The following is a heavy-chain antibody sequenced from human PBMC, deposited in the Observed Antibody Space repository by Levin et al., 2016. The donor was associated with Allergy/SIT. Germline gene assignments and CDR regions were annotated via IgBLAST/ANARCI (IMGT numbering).Heavy chain of an antibody. J-gene: IGHJ3*02. D-gene: IGHD6-13*01. Sequence: WIRQPPGKGLEWIGSIYYSGSTYYNPSLKSRVTISVDTSKNQFSLKLSSVTAADTAVYYCASPLTMYSSSWFPSDAFDIWGQGTMVTVSS. CDR3: ASPLTMYSSSWFPSDAFDI. V-gene: IGHV4-39*01. CDR2: IYYSGST.